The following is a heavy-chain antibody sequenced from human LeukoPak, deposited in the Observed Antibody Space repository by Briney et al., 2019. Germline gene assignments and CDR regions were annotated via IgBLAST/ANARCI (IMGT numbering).Heavy chain of an antibody. V-gene: IGHV4-4*02. Sequence: SETLSLTCAVSGGSISSSNWWSWIRQPPGKGLEWIGEIYHSGSTNYNPSLKSRVTISKLSSVTAADTAVYYCARAYSSSAPGWFDPWGQGTLVTVSS. CDR3: ARAYSSSAPGWFDP. D-gene: IGHD6-13*01. CDR2: IYHSGST. J-gene: IGHJ5*02. CDR1: GGSISSSNW.